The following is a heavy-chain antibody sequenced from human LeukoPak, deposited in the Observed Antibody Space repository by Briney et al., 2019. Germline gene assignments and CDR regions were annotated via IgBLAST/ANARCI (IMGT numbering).Heavy chain of an antibody. J-gene: IGHJ6*02. CDR3: TKGENGMDV. CDR2: ISDSSSYI. Sequence: GGSLRLSCAAPGFXFSSYRINWVRQAPGKGLEWVSSISDSSSYIYHADSVKGRFTISRDNAKNSVYLQMNSLRAEDTATYYCTKGENGMDVWGQGTTVTVSS. D-gene: IGHD1-26*01. V-gene: IGHV3-21*01. CDR1: GFXFSSYR.